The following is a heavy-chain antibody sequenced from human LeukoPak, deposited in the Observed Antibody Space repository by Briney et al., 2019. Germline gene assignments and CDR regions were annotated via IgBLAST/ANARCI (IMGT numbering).Heavy chain of an antibody. CDR2: ISSSSSYI. CDR3: ARVMGVQTLNDAFDI. Sequence: GGSLRLSCAASGFTFSSYSMNWVRQAPGKGLEWVSSISSSSSYIYYADSVKGRFTISRDNAKNSLYLQMNSLRAEDTAVYYCARVMGVQTLNDAFDIWGQGTMVTASS. V-gene: IGHV3-21*01. D-gene: IGHD1-26*01. J-gene: IGHJ3*02. CDR1: GFTFSSYS.